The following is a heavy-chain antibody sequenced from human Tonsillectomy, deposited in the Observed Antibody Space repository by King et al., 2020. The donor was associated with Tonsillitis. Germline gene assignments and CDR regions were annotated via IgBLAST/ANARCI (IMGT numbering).Heavy chain of an antibody. CDR1: GGTFSSYA. CDR2: IIPFFGTA. D-gene: IGHD3-3*01. J-gene: IGHJ6*03. CDR3: ASGPGGTIFGVVIHYYYMDV. Sequence: QLVQSGAEVKKPGSSVTVSCKASGGTFSSYAISWVRQAPGQGLAWMGGIIPFFGTANYAQKFQGRVTSTADESTGTAYMELGSLRSEDAAVYYCASGPGGTIFGVVIHYYYMDVWGKGTTVTVSS. V-gene: IGHV1-69*01.